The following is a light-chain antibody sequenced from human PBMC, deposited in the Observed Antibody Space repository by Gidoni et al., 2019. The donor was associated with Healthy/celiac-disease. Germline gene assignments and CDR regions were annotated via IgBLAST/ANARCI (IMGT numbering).Light chain of an antibody. V-gene: IGKV1-39*01. J-gene: IGKJ2*01. CDR1: QSISSY. CDR3: QQSYSTPYT. Sequence: IQMNQSPSSLSASVGYSVTITYWASQSISSYLNWYQQKPGKAPKLLIYAASSLQSGVPSRFSGSGSGTDFTLTISSLQPEDVATYYCQQSYSTPYTFGQGTKLEIK. CDR2: AAS.